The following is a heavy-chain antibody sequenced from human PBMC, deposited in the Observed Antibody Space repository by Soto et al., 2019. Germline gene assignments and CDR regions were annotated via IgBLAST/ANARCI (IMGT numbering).Heavy chain of an antibody. CDR3: ASGITMVRGVIFPKQTPPDHRFDY. Sequence: HPGGSLRLSCAASGFTFSSYWMSWVRQAPEKGLEWVANIKQDGNDLYFVDSVKGRFTISRDNAKNSLYLHMSSLRAEDTGVYYCASGITMVRGVIFPKQTPPDHRFDYWDQGTLVIVS. D-gene: IGHD3-10*01. CDR2: IKQDGNDL. V-gene: IGHV3-7*03. J-gene: IGHJ4*02. CDR1: GFTFSSYW.